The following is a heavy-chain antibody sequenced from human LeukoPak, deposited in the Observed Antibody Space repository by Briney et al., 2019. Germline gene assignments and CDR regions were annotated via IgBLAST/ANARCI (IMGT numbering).Heavy chain of an antibody. J-gene: IGHJ4*02. CDR1: GGSISSYY. V-gene: IGHV4-59*01. CDR2: IYHSGST. Sequence: PSETLSLTCTVSGGSISSYYWSWIRQPPGKGPEWIGYIYHSGSTNYNPSLKSRVTISVDTSKNQFSLKLSSVTAADTAVYYCARVNIRPYYFDYWGQGTLVTVSS. D-gene: IGHD3-10*01. CDR3: ARVNIRPYYFDY.